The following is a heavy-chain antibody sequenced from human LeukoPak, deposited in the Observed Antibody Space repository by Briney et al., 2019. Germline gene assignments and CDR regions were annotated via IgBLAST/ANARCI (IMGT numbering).Heavy chain of an antibody. J-gene: IGHJ5*02. CDR3: AHRRLQPAARNNWFDP. CDR1: GFSLSTSGVG. V-gene: IGHV2-5*01. Sequence: SGPTLVNPTQTLTLTCTFSGFSLSTSGVGVCWIRQPPGKALEWLSLIYWNDDKRYSPSLKSRLSITKDTSKNQVVLTMTNMDPVDTVTYYCAHRRLQPAARNNWFDPWGQGTLVTVSS. D-gene: IGHD2-2*01. CDR2: IYWNDDK.